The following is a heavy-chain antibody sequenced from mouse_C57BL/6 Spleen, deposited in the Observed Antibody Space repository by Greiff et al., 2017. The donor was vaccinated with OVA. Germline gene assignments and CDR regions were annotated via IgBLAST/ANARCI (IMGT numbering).Heavy chain of an antibody. D-gene: IGHD1-1*01. CDR2: ISSGGDYI. CDR1: GFTFSSYA. CDR3: TRDPFYGSYFDV. Sequence: EVKVVESGEGLVKPGGSLKLSCAASGFTFSSYAMSWVRQTPEKRLEWVAYISSGGDYIYYADTVKGRFTISRDNARNTLYLQMSSLKSEDTAMYYCTRDPFYGSYFDVWGTGTTVTVSS. V-gene: IGHV5-9-1*02. J-gene: IGHJ1*03.